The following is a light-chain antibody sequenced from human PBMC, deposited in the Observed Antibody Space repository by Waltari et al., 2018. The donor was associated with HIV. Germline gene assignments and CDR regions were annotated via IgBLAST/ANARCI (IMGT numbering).Light chain of an antibody. Sequence: QIILTQSPSASASPGASVKLTCTLSSETSNFAIAWLPQQPEKGPRYLMKLNSDGSHTKGDGIPDRFSGSSSGAERYLSISSLHSDDEADYYCQTWGMGIVVFGGGTKLTVL. CDR2: LNSDGSH. V-gene: IGLV4-69*01. J-gene: IGLJ3*02. CDR3: QTWGMGIVV. CDR1: SETSNFA.